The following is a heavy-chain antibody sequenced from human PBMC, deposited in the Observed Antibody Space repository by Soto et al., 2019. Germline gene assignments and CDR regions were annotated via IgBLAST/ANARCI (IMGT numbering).Heavy chain of an antibody. CDR1: GYTFTGYY. CDR2: INPNSGGT. J-gene: IGHJ3*02. D-gene: IGHD2-8*01. Sequence: ASVKVSCKASGYTFTGYYMHWVRQAPGQGLEWMGWINPNSGGTNYAQKFQGWVTMTRDTSISTAYMELSRLRSDDTAVYYCARKESDCTNGVCEPSDAFDIWGQGTMVTVSS. V-gene: IGHV1-2*04. CDR3: ARKESDCTNGVCEPSDAFDI.